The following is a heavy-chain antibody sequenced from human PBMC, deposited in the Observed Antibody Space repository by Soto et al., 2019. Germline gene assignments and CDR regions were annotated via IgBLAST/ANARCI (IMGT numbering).Heavy chain of an antibody. CDR3: ARDLAKGGGSAGFDY. CDR2: INPNSGGT. D-gene: IGHD2-15*01. CDR1: GYTFTGYY. Sequence: QVQLVQSGAEVKKPGASVKVSCKASGYTFTGYYIHWVRQAPGQGLEWMGWINPNSGGTKYPQKFQGRVTMTRDTSIRTVYMSLTGLKSDDTAVYFWARDLAKGGGSAGFDYWGQGTLVAVSS. V-gene: IGHV1-2*02. J-gene: IGHJ4*02.